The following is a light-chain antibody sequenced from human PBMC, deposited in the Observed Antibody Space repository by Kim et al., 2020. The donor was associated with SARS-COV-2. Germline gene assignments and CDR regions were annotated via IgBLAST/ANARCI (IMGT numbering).Light chain of an antibody. CDR3: AAWDDSLNGRGV. J-gene: IGLJ3*02. V-gene: IGLV1-44*01. CDR1: SSNIGSNT. CDR2: SNN. Sequence: QRVPISCSGSSSNIGSNTVNWYQQLPGTAPKLLIYSNNQRPSGVPDRFSGSKSGTSASLAISGLQSEDEADYYCAAWDDSLNGRGVFGGGTKLTVL.